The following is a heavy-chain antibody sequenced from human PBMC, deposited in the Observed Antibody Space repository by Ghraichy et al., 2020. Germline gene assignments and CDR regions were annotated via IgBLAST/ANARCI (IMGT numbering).Heavy chain of an antibody. CDR1: GFTFSSYA. Sequence: GGSLRLSCAASGFTFSSYAMSWVRQAPGKGLEWVSAISGSLGSTYYADSVKGRFTISRDNSKNTLYLQMNSLRAEDTAVYYCAKGNSSGWYYYYGMDVWGQGTTVTVSS. D-gene: IGHD6-19*01. CDR2: ISGSLGST. CDR3: AKGNSSGWYYYYGMDV. V-gene: IGHV3-23*01. J-gene: IGHJ6*02.